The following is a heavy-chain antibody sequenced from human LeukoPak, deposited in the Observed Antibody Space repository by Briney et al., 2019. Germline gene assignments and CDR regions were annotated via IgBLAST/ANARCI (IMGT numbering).Heavy chain of an antibody. CDR1: GFTFSSYS. J-gene: IGHJ4*02. D-gene: IGHD6-25*01. Sequence: GGSLRLSCAASGFTFSSYSMNWVRQAPGKGLEWVSSISSSSSYIYYADSVKGRFTISRDNAKNTLYLQMNSLRAEDTAVYYCARDAAAGLDYWGQGTLVTVSS. CDR3: ARDAAAGLDY. CDR2: ISSSSSYI. V-gene: IGHV3-21*01.